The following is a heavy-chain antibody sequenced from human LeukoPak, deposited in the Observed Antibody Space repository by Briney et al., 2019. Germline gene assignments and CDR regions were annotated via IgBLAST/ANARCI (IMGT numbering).Heavy chain of an antibody. CDR3: AGGGITMVRGAPYNWFEP. J-gene: IGHJ5*02. CDR1: GGTFSSYA. V-gene: IGHV1-69*06. CDR2: IIPIFGTA. D-gene: IGHD3-10*01. Sequence: ASVKVSCKASGGTFSSYAMSWVRQAPGQGLEWMGGIIPIFGTANYAQKFQGRVTITAEKSASTVYMELSRQRSEDTAVYYCAGGGITMVRGAPYNWFEPWRQGPLVTVS.